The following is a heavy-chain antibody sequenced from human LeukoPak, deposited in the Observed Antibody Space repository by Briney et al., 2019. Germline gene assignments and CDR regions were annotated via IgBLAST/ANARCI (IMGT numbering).Heavy chain of an antibody. CDR3: AKRGVVIRVILGGFHKEAYYFDS. CDR2: ISGSGGST. V-gene: IGHV3-23*01. J-gene: IGHJ4*02. Sequence: GGSLRLSCAVSGITLSNYGMSWVRQAPGKGLEWVAGISGSGGSTSYADSVKGRFTVSRDNPRNTLYLQMNSLRAEDTAVYFCAKRGVVIRVILGGFHKEAYYFDSWGQGALVTVSS. CDR1: GITLSNYG. D-gene: IGHD3-22*01.